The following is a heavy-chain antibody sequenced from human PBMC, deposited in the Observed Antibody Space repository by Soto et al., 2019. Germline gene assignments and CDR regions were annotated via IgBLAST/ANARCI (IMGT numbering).Heavy chain of an antibody. V-gene: IGHV4-59*01. CDR3: AREGNLGRWLQPLDF. Sequence: SSETLSLTCTVSGGSISSYYWSWIRQPPGKGLEWIGYIHYNGNTKYNPSLKSRVTMSLDTSKNQFSLRLISVTAADTAKYFCAREGNLGRWLQPLDFWGQGTLVTVSS. CDR2: IHYNGNT. J-gene: IGHJ4*02. CDR1: GGSISSYY. D-gene: IGHD5-12*01.